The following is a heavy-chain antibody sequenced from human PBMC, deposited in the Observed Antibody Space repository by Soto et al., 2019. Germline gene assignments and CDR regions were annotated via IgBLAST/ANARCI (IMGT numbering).Heavy chain of an antibody. V-gene: IGHV4-59*08. D-gene: IGHD4-17*01. CDR2: IYYSGST. Sequence: SETLSLTCTVSGGSISSYYWSWIRQPPGKGLERIGYIYYSGSTNYNPSLKSRDTISVDTSKNQFSLKLSSVTAADTAVYYCARHLGVAGDYSDDEYFQHWGQGTLVTVSS. CDR3: ARHLGVAGDYSDDEYFQH. J-gene: IGHJ1*01. CDR1: GGSISSYY.